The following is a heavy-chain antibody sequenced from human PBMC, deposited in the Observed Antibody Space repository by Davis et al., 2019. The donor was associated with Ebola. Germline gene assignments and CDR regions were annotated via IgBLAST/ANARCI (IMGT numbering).Heavy chain of an antibody. D-gene: IGHD3-3*01. V-gene: IGHV4-30-2*03. CDR1: GGSISSGGYS. CDR3: ARLYYDFWSGYYTSNWFDP. CDR2: IYHSGST. Sequence: SETLSLTCAVSGGSISSGGYSWSWIRQPPGKGLEWIGEIYHSGSTNYNPSLKSRVTISVDTSKNQFSLKLSSVTAADTAVYYCARLYYDFWSGYYTSNWFDPWGQGTLVTVSS. J-gene: IGHJ5*02.